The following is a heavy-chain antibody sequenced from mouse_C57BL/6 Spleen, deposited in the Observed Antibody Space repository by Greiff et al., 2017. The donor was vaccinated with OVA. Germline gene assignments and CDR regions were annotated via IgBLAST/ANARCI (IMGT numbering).Heavy chain of an antibody. CDR1: GFSLTSYG. D-gene: IGHD1-1*01. J-gene: IGHJ1*03. V-gene: IGHV2-5*01. Sequence: QVQLQSGPGLVQPSQSLSITCTVSGFSLTSYGVHWVRQSPGKGLEWLGVIWRGGSTDYNAAFMSRLSITKDNSKSQVFFKMNSLQADDTAIYYCAKNYYGSSLYWYFDVWGTGTTVTVSS. CDR3: AKNYYGSSLYWYFDV. CDR2: IWRGGST.